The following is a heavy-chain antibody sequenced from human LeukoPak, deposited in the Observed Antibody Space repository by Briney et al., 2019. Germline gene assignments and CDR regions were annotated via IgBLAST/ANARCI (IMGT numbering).Heavy chain of an antibody. D-gene: IGHD4-23*01. J-gene: IGHJ4*02. Sequence: SETLSLTCAVSGYSMSSGYYWSWIRQPPGKGLEWIGYIYYSGSTYYNPSLKSRVTISVDTSKNQFSLKLSSVTAADTAVYYCARDSGGTVVIPPHYWGQGTLVTVSS. CDR2: IYYSGST. CDR3: ARDSGGTVVIPPHY. CDR1: GYSMSSGYY. V-gene: IGHV4-30-4*08.